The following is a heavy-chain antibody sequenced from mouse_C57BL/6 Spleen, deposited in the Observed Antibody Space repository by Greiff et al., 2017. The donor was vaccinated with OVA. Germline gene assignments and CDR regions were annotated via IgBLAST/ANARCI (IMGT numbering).Heavy chain of an antibody. CDR1: GYAFSSSW. D-gene: IGHD1-1*01. J-gene: IGHJ2*01. Sequence: QVQLKQPGPELVKPGASVKISCKASGYAFSSSWMNWVKQRPGKGLEWIGRIYPGDGDTNYNGKFKGKATLTADKSSSTAYMQLSSLTSEDSAVYYYAREDGSSFDYWGQGTTLTVSS. CDR2: IYPGDGDT. CDR3: AREDGSSFDY. V-gene: IGHV1-82*01.